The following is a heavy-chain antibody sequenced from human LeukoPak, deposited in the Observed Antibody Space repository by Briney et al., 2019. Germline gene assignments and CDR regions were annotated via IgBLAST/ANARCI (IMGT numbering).Heavy chain of an antibody. CDR2: IYYSGST. Sequence: SETLSLTCTVSGGSISSYYWSWIRQPPGKGLEWIGYIYYSGSTNYNPSLKSRVTISVDTSKNQFSLKLSSVTAADTAVYYCARVTYYYDSSGYNNAFDIWGQGTMVTVSS. V-gene: IGHV4-59*01. CDR3: ARVTYYYDSSGYNNAFDI. D-gene: IGHD3-22*01. CDR1: GGSISSYY. J-gene: IGHJ3*02.